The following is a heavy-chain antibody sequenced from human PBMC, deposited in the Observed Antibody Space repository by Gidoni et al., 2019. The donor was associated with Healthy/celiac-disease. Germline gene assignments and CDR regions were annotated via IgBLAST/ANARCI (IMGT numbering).Heavy chain of an antibody. CDR2: ISGSGGST. CDR3: AKEGRAVAAGIGGFGDY. CDR1: GFTFSSYA. Sequence: GQLLESGGGLVQPGGSLRLACAASGFTFSSYAMSWVRQGPGTGLAWVSAISGSGGSTYHADSVKGRFTISRDNSKNTLYLQMNSLRAEDTAVYYCAKEGRAVAAGIGGFGDYWGQGTLVTVSS. V-gene: IGHV3-23*01. J-gene: IGHJ4*02. D-gene: IGHD6-19*01.